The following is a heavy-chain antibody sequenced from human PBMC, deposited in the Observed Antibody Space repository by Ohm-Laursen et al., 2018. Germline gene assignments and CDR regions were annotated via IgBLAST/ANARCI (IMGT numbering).Heavy chain of an antibody. CDR3: ARFLSSGWYVGFDY. CDR1: GGSISSYY. D-gene: IGHD6-19*01. V-gene: IGHV4-4*07. CDR2: IYTSGST. Sequence: TLSLTCTVSGGSISSYYWSWIRQPAGKGLEWIGRIYTSGSTNYNPSLKSRVTMSVDTSKNQFSLKLSSVTAADTAVYYCARFLSSGWYVGFDYWGQGTLVTVSS. J-gene: IGHJ4*02.